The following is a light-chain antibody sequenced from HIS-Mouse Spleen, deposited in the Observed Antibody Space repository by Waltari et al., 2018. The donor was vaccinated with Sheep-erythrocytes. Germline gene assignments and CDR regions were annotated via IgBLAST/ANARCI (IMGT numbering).Light chain of an antibody. CDR1: ALPKHY. Sequence: SYELTQPPSVSVSPGQTARITSSGDALPKHYAYWYQQKPGQAPVVVIYKDSERPSGIPERFSGSSSGTTVTLTISGVQAEDEADYYCQSADSSGTYVFGTGTKVTVL. V-gene: IGLV3-25*03. CDR3: QSADSSGTYV. J-gene: IGLJ1*01. CDR2: KDS.